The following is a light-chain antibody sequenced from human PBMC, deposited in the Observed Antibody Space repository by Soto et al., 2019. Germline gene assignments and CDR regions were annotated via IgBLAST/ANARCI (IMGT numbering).Light chain of an antibody. CDR1: HGISSTY. CDR2: ATS. CDR3: QQYGSFT. V-gene: IGKV3-20*01. Sequence: ELVLTQSPGTLSLSPGEVATLSCRASHGISSTYLAWYQQKPGQAPRLLIYATSTRATGIPDRFSASGSRTDFTLTISRLEPEDYAVDYCQQYGSFTFGPGTKVDCK. J-gene: IGKJ3*01.